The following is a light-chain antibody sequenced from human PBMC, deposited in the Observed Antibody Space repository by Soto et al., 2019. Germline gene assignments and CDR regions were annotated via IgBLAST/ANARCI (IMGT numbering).Light chain of an antibody. V-gene: IGKV3-15*01. Sequence: VVLTQSPATLSLSPGDRATLSCRASQSINSNLAWYQQQPGQAPRLLIYAASTRATAVPDRFSGSGSGTDFTLTITSLQSDDFAVYSCQQYTDWPITFGQGTRREIK. CDR3: QQYTDWPIT. CDR2: AAS. CDR1: QSINSN. J-gene: IGKJ5*01.